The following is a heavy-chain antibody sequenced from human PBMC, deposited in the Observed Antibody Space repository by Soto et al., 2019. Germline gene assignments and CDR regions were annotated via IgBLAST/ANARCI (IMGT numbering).Heavy chain of an antibody. CDR2: ISWNSGSI. V-gene: IGHV3-9*01. D-gene: IGHD5-12*01. J-gene: IGHJ4*02. CDR3: AKDMGMVATGGFDY. Sequence: EVQLVESGGGLVQPGRSLRLSCAASGFTFDDYAMHWVRQAPGKGLEWVSGISWNSGSIGYADSVKGRFTISRDNAKNSLYLQMNSLRAEDTALYYCAKDMGMVATGGFDYWGQGTLVTVSS. CDR1: GFTFDDYA.